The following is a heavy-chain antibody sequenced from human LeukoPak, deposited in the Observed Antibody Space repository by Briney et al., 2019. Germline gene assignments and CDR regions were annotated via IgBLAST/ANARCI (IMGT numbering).Heavy chain of an antibody. CDR2: IYHSGST. Sequence: SETLSLTCAVSGGSISSGGYSWSWIRQPPGKGLEWIGYIYHSGSTYYNPSLKSRVTISVDRSKNQFSLKLSSVTAADTAVYYCARDYCTNGVCYYFDYWGQGTLVTVSS. V-gene: IGHV4-30-2*01. CDR1: GGSISSGGYS. CDR3: ARDYCTNGVCYYFDY. D-gene: IGHD2-8*01. J-gene: IGHJ4*02.